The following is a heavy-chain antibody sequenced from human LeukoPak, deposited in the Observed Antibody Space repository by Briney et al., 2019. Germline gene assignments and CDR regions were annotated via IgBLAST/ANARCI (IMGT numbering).Heavy chain of an antibody. CDR3: ARDSLRGVLRYFDWFFDY. CDR2: ISSSSSYI. D-gene: IGHD3-9*01. J-gene: IGHJ4*02. Sequence: GGSLRLSCAASGFTFSSYSMNWVRQAPGKGLEWVSSISSSSSYIYYADSVKGRFTISRDNAKNSLYLQMNSLRAEDTAVYYCARDSLRGVLRYFDWFFDYWGQGTLVTVSS. V-gene: IGHV3-21*01. CDR1: GFTFSSYS.